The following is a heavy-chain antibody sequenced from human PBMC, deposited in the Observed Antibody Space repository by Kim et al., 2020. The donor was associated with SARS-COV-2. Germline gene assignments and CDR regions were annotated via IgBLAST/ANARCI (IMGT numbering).Heavy chain of an antibody. V-gene: IGHV4-39*01. D-gene: IGHD3-10*01. CDR2: IYYSGST. Sequence: SETLSLTCTVSGGSISSSSYYWGWIRQPPGKGLEWIGSIYYSGSTYYNPSLKSRVTISVDTSKNQFSLKLSSVTAADTAVYYCARCRLRITMVRGDKGGIYGMDVCGQGTTVTVSS. CDR1: GGSISSSSYY. J-gene: IGHJ6*02. CDR3: ARCRLRITMVRGDKGGIYGMDV.